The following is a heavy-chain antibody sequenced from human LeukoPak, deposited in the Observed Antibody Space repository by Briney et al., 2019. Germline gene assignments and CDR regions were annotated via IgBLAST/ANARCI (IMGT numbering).Heavy chain of an antibody. CDR3: ARDSSNYGDYPPPSDY. V-gene: IGHV3-21*01. D-gene: IGHD4-17*01. CDR2: ISSSSSYI. CDR1: GFTFSSYS. Sequence: PGGSLRLSCAASGFTFSSYSMNWVRQAPGKGLEWVSSISSSSSYIYYADSVKGRFTISRDNAKNSLYLQMNSLRAEDTAVYYCARDSSNYGDYPPPSDYWGQGTLVTVSS. J-gene: IGHJ4*02.